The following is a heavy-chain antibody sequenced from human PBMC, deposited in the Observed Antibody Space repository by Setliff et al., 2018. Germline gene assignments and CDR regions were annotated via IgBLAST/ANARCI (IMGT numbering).Heavy chain of an antibody. V-gene: IGHV4-34*01. CDR1: GGSFSGYH. J-gene: IGHJ5*02. D-gene: IGHD3-3*01. CDR2: NSHSGDP. Sequence: SETLSLTCAVYGGSFSGYHWSWVRQPPGKGLEWIGENSHSGDPNYNPSLKSRVTISLDTSKNQFSLKLTSVTAADTAVYYCARAPQYSNFWYALSWFDPWGQGTLVTVSS. CDR3: ARAPQYSNFWYALSWFDP.